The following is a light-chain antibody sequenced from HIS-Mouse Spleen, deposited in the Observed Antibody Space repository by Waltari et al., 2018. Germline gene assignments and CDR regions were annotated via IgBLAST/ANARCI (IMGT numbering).Light chain of an antibody. CDR3: AAWDDSLSGPV. CDR2: RNN. Sequence: QSVLTQPPSASGTPGQRVTISCSGSSSTIGSNYVYWYQQLPGTAPKLLSYRNNQRPSGVPDRFSGSKSGTSASLAISGLRSEDEADYYCAAWDDSLSGPVFGGGTKLTVL. CDR1: SSTIGSNY. J-gene: IGLJ3*02. V-gene: IGLV1-47*01.